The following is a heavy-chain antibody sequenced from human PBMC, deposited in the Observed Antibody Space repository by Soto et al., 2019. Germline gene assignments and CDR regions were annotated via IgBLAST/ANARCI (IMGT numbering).Heavy chain of an antibody. CDR1: GFMFSKYG. D-gene: IGHD2-15*01. CDR3: ARGAIDSVFDC. J-gene: IGHJ4*02. CDR2: ISYDGSSQ. V-gene: IGHV3-33*01. Sequence: QVLLVEAGGGVVQPGMSLRLSCVASGFMFSKYGIHWVRQAPGKGLEWVGFISYDGSSQYYSDSVKGRLTISRDNSKNTGSLQMNSMRVEDTAVYYCARGAIDSVFDCWSQGTLVSVSS.